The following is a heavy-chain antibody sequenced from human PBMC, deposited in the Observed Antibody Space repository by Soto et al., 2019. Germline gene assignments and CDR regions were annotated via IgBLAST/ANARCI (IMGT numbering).Heavy chain of an antibody. V-gene: IGHV3-9*01. Sequence: EMQLVESGGGLVQPGRSLRLSCAASGFTFDDYTIHWVRQAPGKGLEWVSGISWNSGIIVYGDSVKGRFTISRDNAKKSVYLQMESLSAEDTGLYFCAKERQVCNRIDCWTGATGGADVWGQGTTVTVSS. D-gene: IGHD3-3*01. CDR2: ISWNSGII. CDR1: GFTFDDYT. CDR3: AKERQVCNRIDCWTGATGGADV. J-gene: IGHJ6*02.